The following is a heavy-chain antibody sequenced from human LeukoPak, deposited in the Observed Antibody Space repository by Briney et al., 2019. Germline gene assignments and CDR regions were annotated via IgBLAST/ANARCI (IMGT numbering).Heavy chain of an antibody. CDR1: GGSISTYY. CDR2: IYYSGST. Sequence: SETLSLTCTVSGGSISTYYWSWIRQPPGKGLEWIGYIYYSGSTGYNPSLKSRVTISVDTSKNHFSLNLSSVTAADTAVYYCARTTMVRGTYYMDVWGKGTTVTVSS. D-gene: IGHD3-10*01. CDR3: ARTTMVRGTYYMDV. V-gene: IGHV4-59*01. J-gene: IGHJ6*03.